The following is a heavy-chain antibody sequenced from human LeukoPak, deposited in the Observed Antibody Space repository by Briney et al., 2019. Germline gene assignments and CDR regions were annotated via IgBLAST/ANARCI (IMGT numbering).Heavy chain of an antibody. CDR3: ARRVYSSGRFDY. V-gene: IGHV4-59*01. J-gene: IGHJ4*02. CDR1: GGSISSDY. D-gene: IGHD6-19*01. CDR2: IYYSGST. Sequence: PSETLSLTCTVPGGSISSDYWSWIRQPPGKGLEWIGHIYYSGSTNYNSSLKSRVTISVDTSKNQFSLKLTSVTAADTAVYYCARRVYSSGRFDYWGQGTLVTVSS.